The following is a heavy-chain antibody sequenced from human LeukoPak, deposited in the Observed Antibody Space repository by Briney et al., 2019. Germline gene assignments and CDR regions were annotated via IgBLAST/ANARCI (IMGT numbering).Heavy chain of an antibody. CDR1: GGSISSYY. D-gene: IGHD3-9*01. J-gene: IGHJ3*02. CDR3: ARIYYDILTGSGNAFDI. CDR2: IYYSVSA. Sequence: PPETPSLTSTVSGGSISSYYWSWIRQPPRERLEWSGYIYYSVSANYNPSLKRRVTISVATSKHQSYMKLSSVTAADTAVYYCARIYYDILTGSGNAFDIWGQGTMVTVSS. V-gene: IGHV4-59*01.